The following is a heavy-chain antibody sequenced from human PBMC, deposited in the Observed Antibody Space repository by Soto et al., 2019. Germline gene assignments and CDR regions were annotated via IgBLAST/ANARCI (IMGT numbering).Heavy chain of an antibody. D-gene: IGHD3-22*01. Sequence: QVQLQQWGAGLLKPSETLSLTCAVYGGSFSGYYWSWIRQPPGKGLEWIGEINHSGSTNYNPSLKSRVTISVDTSKNQFSLKLSSVTAADTAVYYCARGYYDSSGYWDWFDPWGQGTLVTVSS. CDR3: ARGYYDSSGYWDWFDP. J-gene: IGHJ5*02. V-gene: IGHV4-34*01. CDR1: GGSFSGYY. CDR2: INHSGST.